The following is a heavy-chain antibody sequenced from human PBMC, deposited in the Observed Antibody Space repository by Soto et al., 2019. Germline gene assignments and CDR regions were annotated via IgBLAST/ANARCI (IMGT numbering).Heavy chain of an antibody. D-gene: IGHD3-10*01. CDR3: ARGPSHLLWFGVLFYYFDY. CDR1: GYTFTSYD. CDR2: INPNSGNT. V-gene: IGHV1-8*01. J-gene: IGHJ4*02. Sequence: QVQLVQSGAEVKKPGASVKVSCKASGYTFTSYDINWVRQATGQGLEWMGWINPNSGNTGYAQKFQGRVTMTRNTSINTAYIVLSSLRSEDTAVYYWARGPSHLLWFGVLFYYFDYWGQGTLVTVSS.